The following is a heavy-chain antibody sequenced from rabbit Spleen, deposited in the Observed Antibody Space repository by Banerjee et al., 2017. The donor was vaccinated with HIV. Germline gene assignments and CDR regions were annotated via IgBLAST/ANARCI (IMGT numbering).Heavy chain of an antibody. Sequence: EESGGDLVKPEGSLTLTCTASGFSLSSSHWIFWVRQAPGKGLEWIASIYTGSGATYYANWAKGRFTVSKASSTSVDLKMTSLTAADMATYFCARSINWANRALNLWGPGTLVTVS. D-gene: IGHD1-1*01. CDR1: GFSLSSSHW. V-gene: IGHV1S45*01. CDR2: IYTGSGAT. CDR3: ARSINWANRALNL. J-gene: IGHJ4*01.